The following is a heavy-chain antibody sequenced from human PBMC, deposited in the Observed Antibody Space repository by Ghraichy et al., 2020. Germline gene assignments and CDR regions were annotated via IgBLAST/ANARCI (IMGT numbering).Heavy chain of an antibody. D-gene: IGHD3-16*01. CDR2: VSGSGGST. CDR1: GFTFSSYA. CDR3: AKVGWDMITFGGVLIDY. V-gene: IGHV3-23*01. Sequence: GGSLRLSCAASGFTFSSYAMTWVRQAPGKGLQWVSAVSGSGGSTYYADSVKGRFTISRDNSKNTLYLQMNSLRAEDTAVYYCAKVGWDMITFGGVLIDYWGQGTLVTVSS. J-gene: IGHJ4*02.